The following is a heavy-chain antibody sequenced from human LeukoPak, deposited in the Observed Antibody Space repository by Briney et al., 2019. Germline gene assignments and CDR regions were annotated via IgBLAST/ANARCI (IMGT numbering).Heavy chain of an antibody. CDR3: ARARVVVYYMDV. D-gene: IGHD2-2*01. J-gene: IGHJ6*03. Sequence: TLSLTCAVSGGSISSGGYYWSWIRQPAGKGLEWIGRIYTSGSTNYNPSLKSRVTMSVDTSKNQFSLKLSSVTAADTAVYYCARARVVVYYMDVWGKGTTVTISS. V-gene: IGHV4-61*02. CDR1: GGSISSGGYY. CDR2: IYTSGST.